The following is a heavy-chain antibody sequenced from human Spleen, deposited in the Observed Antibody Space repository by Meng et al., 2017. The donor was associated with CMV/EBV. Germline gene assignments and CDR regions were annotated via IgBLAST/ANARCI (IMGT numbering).Heavy chain of an antibody. CDR3: ARAIPSVRESTISPYYFDY. J-gene: IGHJ4*02. D-gene: IGHD3-3*01. Sequence: GESLKISCAASGFSFKDYGMHWVRQAPGKGLEWVAFIQYDGSNKYYVDSVKGRFTISRDNAKNTLYLQMNSLRAEDTAVYYCARAIPSVRESTISPYYFDYWGQGTLVTVSS. CDR2: IQYDGSNK. CDR1: GFSFKDYG. V-gene: IGHV3-30*02.